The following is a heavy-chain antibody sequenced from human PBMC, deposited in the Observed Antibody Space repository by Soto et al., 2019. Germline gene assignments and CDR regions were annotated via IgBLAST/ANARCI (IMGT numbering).Heavy chain of an antibody. CDR2: ISYDGSNK. V-gene: IGHV3-30-3*01. Sequence: QVQLVESGGGVVQPGRSLRLSCAASGFTFSSYAMHWVRQAPSKGLEWVAVISYDGSNKYYADSVKGRFTISRDNSKNTLYLQMNSLRAEDTAVYYCARVRSDYYYYYGMDVWGQGTTVTVSS. CDR1: GFTFSSYA. CDR3: ARVRSDYYYYYGMDV. J-gene: IGHJ6*02.